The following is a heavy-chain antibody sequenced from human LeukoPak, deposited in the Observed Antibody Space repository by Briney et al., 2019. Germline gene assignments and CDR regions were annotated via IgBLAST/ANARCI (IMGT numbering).Heavy chain of an antibody. D-gene: IGHD3-10*02. CDR3: AELGITMIGGV. Sequence: GGSLRLSCAASGFTFRRYGMSWVRQAPGKGLEWVSAISDGGGGRTYYADSVKGRFTISRDNSKNTLYLQMNSLRAEDTAVYYCAELGITMIGGVWGKGTTVTISS. CDR2: ISDGGGGRT. V-gene: IGHV3-23*01. J-gene: IGHJ6*04. CDR1: GFTFRRYG.